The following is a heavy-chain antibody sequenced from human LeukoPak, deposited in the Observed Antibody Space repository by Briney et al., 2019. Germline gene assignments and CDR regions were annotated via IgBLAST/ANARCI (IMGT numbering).Heavy chain of an antibody. D-gene: IGHD5-18*01. J-gene: IGHJ4*02. CDR2: ISSSSSYI. CDR1: GFTFSSYS. CDR3: ARDGDTAMVMYYFDY. V-gene: IGHV3-21*01. Sequence: GGSLRLSCAASGFTFSSYSMNWVRQAPGKGLEWVSSISSSSSYIYYADSVKGRFTISRDNAKNSLYLQMNSLRAEDTAVYYCARDGDTAMVMYYFDYWGQGTLVTVSS.